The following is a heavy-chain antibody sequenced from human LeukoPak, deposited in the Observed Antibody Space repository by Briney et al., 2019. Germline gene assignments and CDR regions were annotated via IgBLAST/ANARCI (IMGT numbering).Heavy chain of an antibody. Sequence: ASVKVSCKAFGGTFSNYGISWVRQAPGQGLEWMGRIIPILGIANCAQNLQGRVMITADKSTSTAYMELSSLRSEDTAVYYCARGAILWFGEVPEAFDIWGQGTMVTVSS. CDR3: ARGAILWFGEVPEAFDI. CDR1: GGTFSNYG. D-gene: IGHD3-10*01. J-gene: IGHJ3*02. CDR2: IIPILGIA. V-gene: IGHV1-69*04.